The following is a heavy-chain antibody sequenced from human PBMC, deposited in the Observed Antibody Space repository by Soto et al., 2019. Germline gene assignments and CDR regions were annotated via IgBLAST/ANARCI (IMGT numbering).Heavy chain of an antibody. D-gene: IGHD1-26*01. Sequence: EVQLVESGGGLVQPGGSLRLSCVASGFSFSSYWMHWVSQAPGKGLVWVSRIKTDGSIITYADSVKGRFTISRDNAKTTLYLQMNTLRAEDTAVYYCARVGQGAWYFDLWGRGTLVTVSS. J-gene: IGHJ2*01. CDR1: GFSFSSYW. CDR2: IKTDGSII. V-gene: IGHV3-74*01. CDR3: ARVGQGAWYFDL.